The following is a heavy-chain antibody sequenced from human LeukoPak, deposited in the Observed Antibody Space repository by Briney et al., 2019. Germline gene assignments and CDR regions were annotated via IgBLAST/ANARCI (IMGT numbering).Heavy chain of an antibody. V-gene: IGHV3-7*01. Sequence: PGGSLRLSCAASGFTFSDYWMSWVRQAPGKGLEWVANIRQDGSAKNCVDSVKGRFTVSRDNAKNSLFLQMNSLRAEDTAVYYCAREPNAFDIWGQGTMVTVSS. CDR2: IRQDGSAK. J-gene: IGHJ3*02. CDR3: AREPNAFDI. CDR1: GFTFSDYW.